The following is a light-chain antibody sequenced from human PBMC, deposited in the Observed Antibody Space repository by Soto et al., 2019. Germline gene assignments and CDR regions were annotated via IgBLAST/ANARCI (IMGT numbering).Light chain of an antibody. CDR1: QSVSSY. CDR3: HQRSNWPWT. V-gene: IGKV3-11*01. Sequence: EIVLTQSPATLSLSPGGRATLSCRASQSVSSYLAWYQQKPGQAPRLLIYDASNRATGIPARFSGSGSGTDFTLTISSLEPEDFAVYYCHQRSNWPWTFGQGTKVEIK. J-gene: IGKJ1*01. CDR2: DAS.